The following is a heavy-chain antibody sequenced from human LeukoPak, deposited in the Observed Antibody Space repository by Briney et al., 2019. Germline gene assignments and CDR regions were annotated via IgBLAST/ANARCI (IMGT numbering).Heavy chain of an antibody. CDR1: GFTFSDYS. D-gene: IGHD2/OR15-2a*01. CDR2: VNSDSTYI. V-gene: IGHV3-21*01. J-gene: IGHJ3*02. CDR3: ARNIDDALDI. Sequence: GGSLRLSCEVSGFTFSDYSMNWVRQAPGKGPEWVSSVNSDSTYIYYRDSVRGRFTISRDNAKQTLFLQMNSLRVDDTAVYYCARNIDDALDIWGRGTTVAVSS.